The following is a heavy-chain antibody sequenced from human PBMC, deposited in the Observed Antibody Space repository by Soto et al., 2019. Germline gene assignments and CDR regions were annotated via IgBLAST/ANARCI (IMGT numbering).Heavy chain of an antibody. CDR2: ILYTGNT. J-gene: IGHJ6*02. CDR1: GVSISNYY. CDR3: ARAAYGSGNYYAPHYYYAMDV. Sequence: SETLSLTCTVSGVSISNYYWSWIRQPPGKGLEWLGYILYTGNTNYNPSLKSRVTISVDTSKNQVSLELTSVTTADTAVYFCARAAYGSGNYYAPHYYYAMDVWGQGTTVTVSS. D-gene: IGHD3-10*01. V-gene: IGHV4-59*01.